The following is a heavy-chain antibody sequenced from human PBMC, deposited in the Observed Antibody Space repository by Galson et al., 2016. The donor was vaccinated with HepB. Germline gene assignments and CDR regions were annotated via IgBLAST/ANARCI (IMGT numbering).Heavy chain of an antibody. CDR1: GFSLGTSGVG. D-gene: IGHD4-17*01. Sequence: PALVKPTQTLTLTCNFSGFSLGTSGVGVGWIRQPPGQALEWLALIYWDGERRYSPSLQGRLTITKDTSENQVVLTMTNMNSADTGTYLCARRPVRFSHVFDPWGQGTLVTVSS. CDR3: ARRPVRFSHVFDP. V-gene: IGHV2-5*02. J-gene: IGHJ5*01. CDR2: IYWDGER.